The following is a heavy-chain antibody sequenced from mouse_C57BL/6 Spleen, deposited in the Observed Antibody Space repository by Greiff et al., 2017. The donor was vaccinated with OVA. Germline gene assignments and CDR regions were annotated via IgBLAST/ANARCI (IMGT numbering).Heavy chain of an antibody. Sequence: QVQLQQSGPELVKPGASVKISCKASGYAFSSSWMNWVKQRPGKGLEWIGRIYPGDGDTKYNGKFKGKATLTADKSSSTAYMQLISLTSEDSAVYFCARSGDYDAYWYFDVWGTGTTVTVSS. V-gene: IGHV1-82*01. CDR2: IYPGDGDT. D-gene: IGHD2-4*01. J-gene: IGHJ1*03. CDR1: GYAFSSSW. CDR3: ARSGDYDAYWYFDV.